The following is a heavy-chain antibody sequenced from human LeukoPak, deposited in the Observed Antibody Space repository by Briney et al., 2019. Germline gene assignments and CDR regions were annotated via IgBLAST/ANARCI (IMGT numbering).Heavy chain of an antibody. CDR2: ISDSGGST. D-gene: IGHD6-19*01. V-gene: IGHV3-23*01. CDR3: ARMAYSSGFEAYYYYMDV. Sequence: GGSLRLSCAASGFTFSNYAMSWVRQAPGKGLEWVSSISDSGGSTFYADSVKGRFTISRDNSKNTLYLQMNSLRAEDTAVYYCARMAYSSGFEAYYYYMDVWGKGTTVTVSS. J-gene: IGHJ6*03. CDR1: GFTFSNYA.